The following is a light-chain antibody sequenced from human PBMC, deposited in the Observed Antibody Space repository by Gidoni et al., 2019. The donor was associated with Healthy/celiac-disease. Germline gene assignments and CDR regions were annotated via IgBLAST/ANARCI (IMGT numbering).Light chain of an antibody. Sequence: PATLSWFPVERSPLSCMASQSVSSNLAWYQQKPGQAPRLLIYCASTRATGIPARFSGSGSGTEFTLTISSLQSEDFAVYYCQQYNNWPLTFGGGTKVEIK. CDR1: QSVSSN. V-gene: IGKV3-15*01. CDR2: CAS. J-gene: IGKJ4*01. CDR3: QQYNNWPLT.